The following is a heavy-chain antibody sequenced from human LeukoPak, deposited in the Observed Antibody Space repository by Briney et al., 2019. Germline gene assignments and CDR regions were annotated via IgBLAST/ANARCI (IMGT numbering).Heavy chain of an antibody. CDR1: GFTVSSNY. D-gene: IGHD5-18*01. V-gene: IGHV3-53*04. J-gene: IGHJ6*02. Sequence: GGSLRLSCAASGFTVSSNYMSWVRQAPGKGLEWVSVIYSGGSTYYADSVKGRFTISRHNSKNTLYLQMNSLRAEDTAVYCCLGSYGYSVGDYYYYGMDVWGQGTTVTVSS. CDR2: IYSGGST. CDR3: LGSYGYSVGDYYYYGMDV.